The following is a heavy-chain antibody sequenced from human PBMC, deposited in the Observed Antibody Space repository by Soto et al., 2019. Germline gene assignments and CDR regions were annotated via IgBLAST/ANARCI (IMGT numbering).Heavy chain of an antibody. J-gene: IGHJ4*02. CDR1: GYSFTSYR. Sequence: GESLKISCKGFGYSFTSYRIGWGRQMPGKGLEWMGIIYPGDSDTRYSPSFQGQVTFSADKSISTAYLQWSSLKASDTAMYYCARFHMVSTFYSFDYWGQGTQVTVST. CDR2: IYPGDSDT. V-gene: IGHV5-51*01. D-gene: IGHD2-8*01. CDR3: ARFHMVSTFYSFDY.